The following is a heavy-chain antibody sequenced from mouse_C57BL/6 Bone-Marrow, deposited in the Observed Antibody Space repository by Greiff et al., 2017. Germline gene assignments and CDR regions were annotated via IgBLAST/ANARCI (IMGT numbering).Heavy chain of an antibody. Sequence: QVQLQQSGPGLVQPSQSLSITCTVSGFSLTSYGVHWVRQSPGQGLEWLGVIWSGGSTDYNAAFISRLSISKDNSKSQVFSKMNSLQADDTAIYYCARTPHYYGSRGYAMDYWGQGNSVTVSS. D-gene: IGHD1-1*01. V-gene: IGHV2-2*01. J-gene: IGHJ4*01. CDR1: GFSLTSYG. CDR2: IWSGGST. CDR3: ARTPHYYGSRGYAMDY.